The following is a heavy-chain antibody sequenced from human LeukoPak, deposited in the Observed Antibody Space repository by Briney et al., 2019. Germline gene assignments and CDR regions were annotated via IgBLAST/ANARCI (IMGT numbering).Heavy chain of an antibody. V-gene: IGHV4-39*07. D-gene: IGHD3-22*01. CDR1: GGSMISSSHY. CDR3: ARDRAEWQYYFDTSGDYYVGDSFDI. J-gene: IGHJ3*02. Sequence: SETLSLTCTVSGGSMISSSHYWGWIRQPPGKGLEWIGSIYYSGSIYHNPSLKSRVTISIDTSKTQFSLRLSSVTVADTAVYYCARDRAEWQYYFDTSGDYYVGDSFDIWGQGTMVTVSS. CDR2: IYYSGSI.